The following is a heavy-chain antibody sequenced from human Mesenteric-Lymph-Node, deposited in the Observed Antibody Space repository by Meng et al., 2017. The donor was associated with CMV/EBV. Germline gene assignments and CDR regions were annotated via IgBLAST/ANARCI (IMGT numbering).Heavy chain of an antibody. V-gene: IGHV4-39*07. CDR3: ARDGVLGKGRDY. CDR2: MYYTGQA. CDR1: GGSITSRDHY. J-gene: IGHJ4*02. D-gene: IGHD3-10*01. Sequence: SETLSLTCSVSGGSITSRDHYWGWIRQPPGKGLEWIASMYYTGQAYYNPALKSRVTMSVDTSKNQFSLKLSSVTAADTAVYYCARDGVLGKGRDYWGQGTLVTVSS.